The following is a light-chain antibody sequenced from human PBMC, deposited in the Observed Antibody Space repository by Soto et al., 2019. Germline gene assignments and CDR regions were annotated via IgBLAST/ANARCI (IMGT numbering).Light chain of an antibody. CDR1: QSVSSY. J-gene: IGKJ4*01. CDR2: DAS. V-gene: IGKV3-11*01. Sequence: EIVLTQSPATLSLSPGERATLSCRASQSVSSYLAWYQQKPGQAPRLLIYDASNRATGIPARFSGSGSVTDFTLTITSLEPEDFAVYYCQHRSNWLAFGGGTKVEIK. CDR3: QHRSNWLA.